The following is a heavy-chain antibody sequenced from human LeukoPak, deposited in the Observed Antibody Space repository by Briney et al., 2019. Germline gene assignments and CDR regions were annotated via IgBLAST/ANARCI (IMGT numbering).Heavy chain of an antibody. CDR3: AKGKFGILTGDDY. Sequence: PGVSLRLSCAASGFTFSSYSMVWVRQAPGKGPEWVSAISGSGGSTYYADSVKGRFTISRDNSKNTLYLQMNSLRAEDTAVYYCAKGKFGILTGDDYWGQGTLVTVSS. CDR1: GFTFSSYS. D-gene: IGHD3-9*01. V-gene: IGHV3-23*01. CDR2: ISGSGGST. J-gene: IGHJ4*02.